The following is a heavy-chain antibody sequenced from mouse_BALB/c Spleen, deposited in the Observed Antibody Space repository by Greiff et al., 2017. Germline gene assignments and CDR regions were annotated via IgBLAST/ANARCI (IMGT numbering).Heavy chain of an antibody. D-gene: IGHD2-3*01. CDR1: GDSITSGY. V-gene: IGHV3-8*02. CDR3: ARQGDGYYVYFDY. CDR2: ISYSGST. J-gene: IGHJ2*01. Sequence: EVQVVESGPSLVKPSQTLSLTCSVTGDSITSGYWNWIRKFPGNKLEYMGYISYSGSTYYNPSLKSRISITRDTSKNQYYLQLNSVTTEDTATYYCARQGDGYYVYFDYWGQGTTLTVSS.